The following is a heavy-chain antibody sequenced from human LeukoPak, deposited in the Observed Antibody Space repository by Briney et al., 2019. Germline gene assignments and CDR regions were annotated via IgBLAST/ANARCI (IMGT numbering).Heavy chain of an antibody. J-gene: IGHJ4*02. Sequence: GGSLRLSCAASGFTFSSYSMNWVRQAPGEGLEWVSFISSSSSYIYYADSVKGRFTISRDNAKNSLYLQMNSLRAEDTAVYYCARAHQYSSSSNYWGQGTLVTVSS. V-gene: IGHV3-21*01. CDR1: GFTFSSYS. D-gene: IGHD6-6*01. CDR3: ARAHQYSSSSNY. CDR2: ISSSSSYI.